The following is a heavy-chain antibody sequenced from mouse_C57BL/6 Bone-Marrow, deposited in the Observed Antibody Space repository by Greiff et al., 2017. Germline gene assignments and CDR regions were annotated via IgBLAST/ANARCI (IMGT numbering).Heavy chain of an antibody. CDR1: GYTFTSYW. J-gene: IGHJ3*01. CDR3: ARSRWVTTTFAY. D-gene: IGHD2-1*01. CDR2: IHPNSGST. Sequence: QVQLQQPGAELVKPGASVKLSCKASGYTFTSYWMHWVKQRPGQGLEWIGMIHPNSGSTNYNEKFKGKATLTVDKSSSTAYMQLSSLTSEDSAVYYCARSRWVTTTFAYWGQGTLVTVSA. V-gene: IGHV1-64*01.